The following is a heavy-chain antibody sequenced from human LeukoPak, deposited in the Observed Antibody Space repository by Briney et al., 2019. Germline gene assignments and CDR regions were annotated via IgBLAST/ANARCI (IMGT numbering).Heavy chain of an antibody. Sequence: APVKVSCKASGYTFTSYYMHWVRQAPGQGLEWMGIINPSGGSTSYAQKFQGRVTMTRDTSTSTVYMELSSLRSEDTAVYYCARDRGIVVVPAAIYDYWGQGTLVTVSS. CDR2: INPSGGST. J-gene: IGHJ4*02. CDR3: ARDRGIVVVPAAIYDY. V-gene: IGHV1-46*01. CDR1: GYTFTSYY. D-gene: IGHD2-2*02.